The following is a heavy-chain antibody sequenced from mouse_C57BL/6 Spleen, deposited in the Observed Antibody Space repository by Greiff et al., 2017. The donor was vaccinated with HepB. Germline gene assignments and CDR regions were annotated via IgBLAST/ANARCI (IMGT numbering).Heavy chain of an antibody. V-gene: IGHV5-4*01. CDR2: ISDGGSYT. J-gene: IGHJ3*01. CDR1: GFTFSSYA. Sequence: EVHLVESGGGLVKPGGSLKLSCAASGFTFSSYAMSWVRQTPEKRLEWVATISDGGSYTYYPDNVKGRFTISRDNAKNNLYLQMSHLKSEDTAMYYCVRGTYWGQGTLVTVSA. CDR3: VRGTY.